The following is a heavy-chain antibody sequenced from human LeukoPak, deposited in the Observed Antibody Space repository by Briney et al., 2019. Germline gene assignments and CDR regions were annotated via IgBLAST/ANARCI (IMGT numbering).Heavy chain of an antibody. J-gene: IGHJ6*04. CDR3: AELGITMIGGV. CDR2: IHTDGIST. Sequence: GGSLRLSCAASGFTFSNYWMHWVRQAPGKGLVWVSRIHTDGISTTYADSVKGRFTISRDNAKNTLYLQMNSLRAEDTAVYYCAELGITMIGGVWGKGTTVTISS. D-gene: IGHD3-10*02. V-gene: IGHV3-74*01. CDR1: GFTFSNYW.